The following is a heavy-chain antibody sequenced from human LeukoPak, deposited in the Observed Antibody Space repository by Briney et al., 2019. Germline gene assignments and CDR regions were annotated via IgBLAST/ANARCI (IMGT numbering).Heavy chain of an antibody. J-gene: IGHJ2*01. CDR2: TYFMSEWSN. CDR3: ARAVAGGRYFDL. D-gene: IGHD4-23*01. CDR1: GDIVSNNSAA. Sequence: QTVSLTCAISGDIVSNNSAAWTWIRQSPSRGLEWLGRTYFMSEWSNTYAPSMTSRITINADTSKNQFSLQLNSVTPEDTAVYFCARAVAGGRYFDLWGRGTMATVSS. V-gene: IGHV6-1*01.